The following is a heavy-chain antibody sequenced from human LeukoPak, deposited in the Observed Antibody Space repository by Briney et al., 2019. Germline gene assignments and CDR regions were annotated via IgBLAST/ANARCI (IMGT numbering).Heavy chain of an antibody. J-gene: IGHJ6*03. D-gene: IGHD2-2*01. CDR1: GYTFTSYG. V-gene: IGHV1-18*01. CDR2: ISAYNGNT. CDR3: AREGLVVPALTYYYYYMDV. Sequence: ASVKVSCKASGYTFTSYGISWVRQAPGQGLEWMGWISAYNGNTNYAQKLQGGVTMTTDTSTSTAYMELRSLRSDDTAVYYCAREGLVVPALTYYYYYMDVWGKGTTVTVSS.